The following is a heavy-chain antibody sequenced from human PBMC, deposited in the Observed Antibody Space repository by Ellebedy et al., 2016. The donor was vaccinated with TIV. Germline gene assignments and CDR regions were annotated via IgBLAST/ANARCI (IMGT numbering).Heavy chain of an antibody. D-gene: IGHD6-13*01. CDR3: AREVAPAGQVTFDY. CDR2: INDDGSDK. V-gene: IGHV3-7*03. CDR1: GFTFSDSW. J-gene: IGHJ4*02. Sequence: PGGSLRLSCAASGFTFSDSWMTWVRQAPGKGLEWVANINDDGSDKYYMDSVKGRFTISRDNSKNSLYLQMNSLRAEDTATYYCAREVAPAGQVTFDYWGQGNLVTVSS.